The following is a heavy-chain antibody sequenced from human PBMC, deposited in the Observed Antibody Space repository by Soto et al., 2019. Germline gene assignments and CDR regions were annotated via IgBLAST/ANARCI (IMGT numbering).Heavy chain of an antibody. J-gene: IGHJ3*02. V-gene: IGHV3-33*01. CDR2: IWYDGNNK. CDR3: GRGDACSGEAFDI. Sequence: QVQLVESGGGVVQPGGSLRLSCAASGFTVSNYGMHWVRQAPGKGLEWVAVIWYDGNNKSYRDSVKGRFTISRDNSKNTVELQMISLRGEDTAVYYCGRGDACSGEAFDIWGQGTMFTVSS. CDR1: GFTVSNYG. D-gene: IGHD2-15*01.